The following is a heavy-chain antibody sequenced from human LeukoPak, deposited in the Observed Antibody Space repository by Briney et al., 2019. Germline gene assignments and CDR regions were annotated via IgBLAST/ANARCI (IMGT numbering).Heavy chain of an antibody. D-gene: IGHD5-24*01. V-gene: IGHV4-39*07. Sequence: SETLSLTCTVSGGSISSSSYYWGWIRQPPGKGLEWIGSIYHSGSTYYNPSLKSRVTISVDTSKNQFSLKLSSVTAADTAVYYCAREEMATIRARGYFDYWGQGTLVTVSS. CDR3: AREEMATIRARGYFDY. CDR2: IYHSGST. CDR1: GGSISSSSYY. J-gene: IGHJ4*02.